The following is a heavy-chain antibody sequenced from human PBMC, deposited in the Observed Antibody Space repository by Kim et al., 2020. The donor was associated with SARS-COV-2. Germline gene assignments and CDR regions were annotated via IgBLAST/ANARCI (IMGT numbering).Heavy chain of an antibody. J-gene: IGHJ4*02. CDR1: GFTFSSYW. V-gene: IGHV3-74*01. CDR3: AQRGDRWLPDY. Sequence: GGSLRLSCAASGFTFSSYWMHWVRQAPGKGLVWVSRINSDGSSTSYADSVKGRFTISRDNAKNTLYLQMNSLRAEDTAVYYCAQRGDRWLPDYLGQGTLVTVSS. CDR2: INSDGSST. D-gene: IGHD5-12*01.